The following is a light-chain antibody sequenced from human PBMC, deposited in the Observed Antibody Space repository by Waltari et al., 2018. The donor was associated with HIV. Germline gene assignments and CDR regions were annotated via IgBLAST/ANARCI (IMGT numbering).Light chain of an antibody. V-gene: IGLV1-44*01. J-gene: IGLJ1*01. CDR1: SSNIGSNT. CDR2: NNN. Sequence: QSVLTQPPSASGTPGQRVTISCSGSSSNIGSNTVNWYQQLPGTAPQLLIYNNNLRPSCVPDRFAGSKSVTSASLASSGPQSEDYADYYCAAWDDSLLYVFGTGTKVTVL. CDR3: AAWDDSLLYV.